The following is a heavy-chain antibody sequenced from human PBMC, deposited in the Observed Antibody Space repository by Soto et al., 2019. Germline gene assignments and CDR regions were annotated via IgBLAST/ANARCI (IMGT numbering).Heavy chain of an antibody. D-gene: IGHD3-3*01. CDR2: VSTSGNV. CDR3: ARDNNDFWSLYPLAFDY. Sequence: SETLSLTCTVSGGSLTKYYWSWIRQPTGKGLEWIGRVSTSGNVVSKASLRSRLTMSVDTSKNQFSLRLTSVTAADTAVYYCARDNNDFWSLYPLAFDYWGQGALVTVSS. J-gene: IGHJ4*02. V-gene: IGHV4-4*07. CDR1: GGSLTKYY.